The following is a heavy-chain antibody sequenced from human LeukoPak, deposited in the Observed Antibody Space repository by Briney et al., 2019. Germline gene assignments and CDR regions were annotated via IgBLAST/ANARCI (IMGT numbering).Heavy chain of an antibody. D-gene: IGHD2-15*01. CDR2: FDWTSVNI. J-gene: IGHJ6*02. CDR1: CFTFGDSV. CDR3: AEGGHPTRYYYGMDV. V-gene: IGHV3-9*01. Sequence: GGPLRLSCGGACFTFGDSVMCWVRQAPEGGLEWVLTFDWTSVNIDNADSSKGRFTISRANPKNSLFLQINSLRPGETALYYCAEGGHPTRYYYGMDVWGQGTTVTLSS.